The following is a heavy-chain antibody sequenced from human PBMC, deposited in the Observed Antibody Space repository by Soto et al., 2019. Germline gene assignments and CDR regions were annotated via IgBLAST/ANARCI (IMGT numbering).Heavy chain of an antibody. CDR2: ISSTSSYL. J-gene: IGHJ5*02. CDR3: AREGGSYNWFDP. D-gene: IGHD3-10*01. V-gene: IGHV3-21*01. Sequence: SLRLSCAASGFTFSSSTMNWVRQAPGKGLEWVSSISSTSSYLYYADSVKGRFTISRDNAKNSLYLQMNSLRDEDTAVYYCAREGGSYNWFDPWGQGTLVTVSS. CDR1: GFTFSSST.